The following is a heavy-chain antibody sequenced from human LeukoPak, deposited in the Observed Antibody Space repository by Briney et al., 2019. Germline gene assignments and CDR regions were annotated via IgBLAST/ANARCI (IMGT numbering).Heavy chain of an antibody. D-gene: IGHD3-16*01. CDR3: AKGLWGAYYYGMDV. Sequence: GGFLRLSCAASGFTFSNYAMSWVRQAPGKGLEWVSVISGSGATTYYADSVKGRFTISRDNSKNTLYLQVDSLRAEATAVYYCAKGLWGAYYYGMDVWGQGTTVTVSS. CDR1: GFTFSNYA. V-gene: IGHV3-23*01. J-gene: IGHJ6*02. CDR2: ISGSGATT.